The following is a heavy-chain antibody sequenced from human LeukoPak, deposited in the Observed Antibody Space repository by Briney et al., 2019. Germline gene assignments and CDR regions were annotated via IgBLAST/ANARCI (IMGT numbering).Heavy chain of an antibody. CDR3: ARGRFLEWLPSPFDY. J-gene: IGHJ4*02. CDR2: IKQDGSEK. CDR1: GFTFSSYW. D-gene: IGHD3-3*01. Sequence: PGGSLRLSCAAFGFTFSSYWMSWVRQAPGKGLEWVANIKQDGSEKYYVDSVKGRFTISRDNAKNSLYLQMNSLRAEDTAVYYCARGRFLEWLPSPFDYWGQGTLVTVSS. V-gene: IGHV3-7*01.